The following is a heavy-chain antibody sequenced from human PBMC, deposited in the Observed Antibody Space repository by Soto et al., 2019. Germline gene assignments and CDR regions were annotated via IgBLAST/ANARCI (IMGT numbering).Heavy chain of an antibody. CDR3: ARDQISNHGDRAFDI. D-gene: IGHD4-17*01. V-gene: IGHV4-61*08. J-gene: IGHJ3*02. Sequence: SETLSLTCTVSGGSISSGGYYWSWIRQHPGKGLEWIGYIYYSGSTNYNPSLKSRVTISVDTSKNQFSLKLSSVTAADTAVYYCARDQISNHGDRAFDIWGQGTMVTVSS. CDR1: GGSISSGGYY. CDR2: IYYSGST.